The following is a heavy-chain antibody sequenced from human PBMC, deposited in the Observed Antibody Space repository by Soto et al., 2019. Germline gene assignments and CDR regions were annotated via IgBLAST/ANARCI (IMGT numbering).Heavy chain of an antibody. CDR1: GLAFSRYS. D-gene: IGHD1-26*01. CDR2: TSSSGGII. J-gene: IGHJ4*02. CDR3: TRGPRPSSSGTGAY. Sequence: GSLRLSCAASGLAFSRYSMNWVRQAPGKGLEWIAYTSSSGGIISYADSVKGRCTISRDNDKNTLYLQLDSLRVEDTAMYYCTRGPRPSSSGTGAYWGPGTQVTVSS. V-gene: IGHV3-48*04.